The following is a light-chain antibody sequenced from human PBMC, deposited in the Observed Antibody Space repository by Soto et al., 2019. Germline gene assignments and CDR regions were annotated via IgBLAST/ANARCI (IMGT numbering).Light chain of an antibody. V-gene: IGKV1-9*01. J-gene: IGKJ1*01. CDR3: QHLHWA. CDR1: QEISGY. Sequence: IHLTQSPSSLSASVGDRVTITCRASQEISGYLAWYQQTPGKAPKLLIYGVSTLQDGVSSRFSGRGSGTDFSLTISSLQPEDSATYYCQHLHWAFGPGT. CDR2: GVS.